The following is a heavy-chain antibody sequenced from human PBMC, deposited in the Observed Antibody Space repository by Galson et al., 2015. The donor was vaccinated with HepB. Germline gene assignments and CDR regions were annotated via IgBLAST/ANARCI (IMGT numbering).Heavy chain of an antibody. Sequence: QSGAEVKKPGESLKISCKGSGYSFTSYWIGWVRQMPGKGLEWMGIIYPGDSYTNYSPSFQGHVTISADKSISTAYLQWSSLKASGTAMYYCARHLPWVPKEGWFDPWGQGTLVTVSS. J-gene: IGHJ5*02. CDR1: GYSFTSYW. V-gene: IGHV5-51*01. D-gene: IGHD4/OR15-4a*01. CDR2: IYPGDSYT. CDR3: ARHLPWVPKEGWFDP.